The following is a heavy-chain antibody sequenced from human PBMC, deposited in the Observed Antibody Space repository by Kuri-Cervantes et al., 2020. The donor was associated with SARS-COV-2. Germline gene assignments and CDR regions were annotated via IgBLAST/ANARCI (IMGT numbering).Heavy chain of an antibody. CDR3: ARDQDIVVVVAATPGRGAFDI. CDR1: GYIFTDYY. Sequence: ASVKVSCKASGYIFTDYYMHWVRQAPGQELGWMGRINPNSGGTNYAQKFQGRVTMTRDTSISTAYMELSRLRSDDTAVYYCARDQDIVVVVAATPGRGAFDIWGQGTMVTVSS. D-gene: IGHD2-15*01. V-gene: IGHV1-2*06. J-gene: IGHJ3*02. CDR2: INPNSGGT.